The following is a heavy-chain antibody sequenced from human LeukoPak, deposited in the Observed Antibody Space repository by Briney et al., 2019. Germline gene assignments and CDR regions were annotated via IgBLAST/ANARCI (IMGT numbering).Heavy chain of an antibody. Sequence: GESLKISCKISGYKLTNNWIGWVRQVPGKGLEWMGIIYPGDSDTRYSPSFQGQVTISADKSISTAYLQWSSLKASDTAMYYCARSEYSSSWYGDAFDIWGQGTMVTVSS. D-gene: IGHD6-13*01. V-gene: IGHV5-51*01. J-gene: IGHJ3*02. CDR3: ARSEYSSSWYGDAFDI. CDR1: GYKLTNNW. CDR2: IYPGDSDT.